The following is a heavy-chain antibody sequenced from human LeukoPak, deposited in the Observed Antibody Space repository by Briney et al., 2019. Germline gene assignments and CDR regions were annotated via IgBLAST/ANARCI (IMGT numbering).Heavy chain of an antibody. J-gene: IGHJ4*02. CDR1: GFTFSSYG. D-gene: IGHD3-10*01. Sequence: HPGGSLRLSCAASGFTFSSYGMHWVRQAPGKGLEWVAVIWYDGSNKYYADSVKGRFTISRDNSKNTLYLQMNSLRAEDTAVYYCASRGVNYYFDYWGQGTLVTVSS. V-gene: IGHV3-33*01. CDR3: ASRGVNYYFDY. CDR2: IWYDGSNK.